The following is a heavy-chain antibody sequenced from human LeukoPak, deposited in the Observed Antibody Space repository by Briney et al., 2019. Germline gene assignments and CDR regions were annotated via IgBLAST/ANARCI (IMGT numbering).Heavy chain of an antibody. V-gene: IGHV3-48*03. CDR3: AELGITMIGGV. Sequence: PGGSLTLSCAASGFTFSSYELNWVRQAPGKGLEGVSYISSSGSTIYYADSVKGRFTISRDNAKNSLSLQMNSLRAEDTAVYYCAELGITMIGGVWGKGTTVTISS. CDR2: ISSSGSTI. CDR1: GFTFSSYE. D-gene: IGHD3-10*02. J-gene: IGHJ6*04.